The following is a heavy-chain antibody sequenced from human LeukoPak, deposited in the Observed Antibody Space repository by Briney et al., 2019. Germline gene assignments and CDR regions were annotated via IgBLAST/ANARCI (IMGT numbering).Heavy chain of an antibody. V-gene: IGHV3-23*01. D-gene: IGHD6-19*01. J-gene: IGHJ4*02. CDR2: ISGGGEST. CDR1: EFAFSSHA. Sequence: PGGSLGLSCVASEFAFSSHAMNWVRQAPGKGLEWVSSISGGGESTYYADSVKGRFTVSRDNSKNTLYLQINSLRGEDTAVYYCAKGKYSSGGVPDYWGQGTLVTVFS. CDR3: AKGKYSSGGVPDY.